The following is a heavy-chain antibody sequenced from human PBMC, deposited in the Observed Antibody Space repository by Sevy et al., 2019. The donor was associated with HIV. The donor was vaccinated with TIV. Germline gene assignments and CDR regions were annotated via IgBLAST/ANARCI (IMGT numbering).Heavy chain of an antibody. Sequence: SETLSLTCAVYGGSFSGYYWSWIRQPPGKGLEWIGEINHSGSTNYNPSLKSRVTISVDTSKNQFSLKLSSVTAADTAVYYCARGGSGVVNNYYYYGMDVWGQGTTVTVSS. CDR3: ARGGSGVVNNYYYYGMDV. D-gene: IGHD3-3*01. V-gene: IGHV4-34*01. J-gene: IGHJ6*02. CDR2: INHSGST. CDR1: GGSFSGYY.